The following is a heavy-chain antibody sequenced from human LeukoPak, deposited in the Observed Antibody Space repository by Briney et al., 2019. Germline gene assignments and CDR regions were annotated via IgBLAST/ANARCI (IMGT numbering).Heavy chain of an antibody. CDR3: ARDAASGYYGMDV. J-gene: IGHJ6*02. CDR1: GFTFNSYA. V-gene: IGHV3-30-3*01. Sequence: GGSLRLSCAASGFTFNSYAMHWVRQAPGKGLEWVAVISSDGSNNYYADSVKGRFTISRDNSKNTLYLQVNSLRAEDTAVYYCARDAASGYYGMDVWGQGTTVTVSS. CDR2: ISSDGSNN.